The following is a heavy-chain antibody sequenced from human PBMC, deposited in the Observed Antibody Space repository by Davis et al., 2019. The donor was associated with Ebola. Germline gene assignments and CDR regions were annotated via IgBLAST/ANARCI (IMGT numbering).Heavy chain of an antibody. V-gene: IGHV5-51*01. D-gene: IGHD3-3*01. J-gene: IGHJ4*02. CDR1: GYIFPKYW. CDR3: VRAVLWSGYPYFDY. Sequence: SLITPRKGPGYIFPKYWIGWVLQMPAKGLVWMGIIYPGDSYTTFSPSFQGQVTISADKSITTAYLQWSSLKASDTAMFYCVRAVLWSGYPYFDYWGQGTLVTVSS. CDR2: IYPGDSYT.